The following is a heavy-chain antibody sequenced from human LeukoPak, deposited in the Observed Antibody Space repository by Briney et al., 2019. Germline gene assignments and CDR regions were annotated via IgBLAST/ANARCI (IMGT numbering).Heavy chain of an antibody. CDR2: IYYSGST. CDR3: ARDRPRGAASTANWFDP. Sequence: PSETLSLTCTVSGGSISSSSYYWGWIRQPPGKGLEWIGYIYYSGSTNYNPSLKSRVTISVDTSKNQFSLKLSSVTAADTAVYYCARDRPRGAASTANWFDPWGQGTLVTVSS. V-gene: IGHV4-61*01. J-gene: IGHJ5*02. CDR1: GGSISSSSYY. D-gene: IGHD6-13*01.